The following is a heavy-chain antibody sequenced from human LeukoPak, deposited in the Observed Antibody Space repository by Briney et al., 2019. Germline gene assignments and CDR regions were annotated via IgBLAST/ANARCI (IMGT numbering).Heavy chain of an antibody. CDR1: GFTFSTYE. V-gene: IGHV3-48*03. CDR3: ARITGELRKETAFDY. J-gene: IGHJ4*02. D-gene: IGHD7-27*01. CDR2: ISSSGSSK. Sequence: QPGGSLRLSCAASGFTFSTYEMNWVRQAPGKGLEWVSYISSSGSSKYYAEFVKGRFTISRDNAKNSLFLQMNSLSAEDTAVYYCARITGELRKETAFDYWGQGTLVTASS.